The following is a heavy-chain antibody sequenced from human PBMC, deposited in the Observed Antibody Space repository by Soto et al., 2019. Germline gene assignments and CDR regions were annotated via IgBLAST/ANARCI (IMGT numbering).Heavy chain of an antibody. CDR2: IYYSGST. Sequence: SETLSLTCTVSGGSISSSSYYWGWIRQPPGKGLEWIGSIYYSGSTYYNPSLKSRVTISVDTSKNQFSLKLSSVTAADTAVYYCARHDLIAALRVDYWGQGTLVTVSS. D-gene: IGHD6-6*01. CDR1: GGSISSSSYY. V-gene: IGHV4-39*01. J-gene: IGHJ4*02. CDR3: ARHDLIAALRVDY.